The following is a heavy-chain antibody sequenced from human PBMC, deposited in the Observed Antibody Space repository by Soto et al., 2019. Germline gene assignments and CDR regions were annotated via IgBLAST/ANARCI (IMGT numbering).Heavy chain of an antibody. CDR1: GYTLTELS. J-gene: IGHJ4*02. CDR3: ATRADYYDSSGYPFDY. V-gene: IGHV1-24*01. CDR2: FDPEDGET. D-gene: IGHD3-22*01. Sequence: ASVKVSCKVSGYTLTELSMHWVRQAPGKGLEWMGGFDPEDGETIYAQKFQGRVTMTEDTSTDTAYMELSSLRSEDTAVYYCATRADYYDSSGYPFDYWGQGTLVTVSS.